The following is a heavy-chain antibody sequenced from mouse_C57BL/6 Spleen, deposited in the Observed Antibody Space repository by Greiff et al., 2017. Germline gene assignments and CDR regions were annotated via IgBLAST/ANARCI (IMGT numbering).Heavy chain of an antibody. J-gene: IGHJ4*01. Sequence: QVQLQQPGAELVKPGASVKLSCKASGYTFTSYWMHWVKQRPGRGLEWIGRIDPNSGGTKYNEKFKSKATLTVDKPTSTAYMQLSSLTSEDSAVYYCARSTGPYYSNYVDYAMDYWGQGTSVTVSS. CDR3: ARSTGPYYSNYVDYAMDY. CDR1: GYTFTSYW. D-gene: IGHD2-5*01. V-gene: IGHV1-72*01. CDR2: IDPNSGGT.